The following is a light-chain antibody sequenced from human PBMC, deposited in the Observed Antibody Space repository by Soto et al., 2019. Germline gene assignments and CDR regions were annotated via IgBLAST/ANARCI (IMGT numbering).Light chain of an antibody. V-gene: IGLV2-8*01. CDR3: YSHAGRNIWV. Sequence: QSALAQPPSASGSPRQSVTISCTGSGSDIGAYNFVSWYQQHPGKAPKLMIFGVTERPSGVPDRFSGSKSGNTASLTVSGLQADDAAVYYCYSHAGRNIWVFGGGTQLTV. J-gene: IGLJ3*02. CDR1: GSDIGAYNF. CDR2: GVT.